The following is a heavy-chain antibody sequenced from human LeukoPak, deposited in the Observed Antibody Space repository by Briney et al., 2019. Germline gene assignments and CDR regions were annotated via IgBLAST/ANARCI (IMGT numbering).Heavy chain of an antibody. CDR2: ISNNGGYT. D-gene: IGHD3-3*01. CDR3: ARDSRPFGVVNILVH. J-gene: IGHJ4*02. V-gene: IGHV3-21*01. CDR1: GFTFRDYS. Sequence: GGSLRLSCAASGFTFRDYSMNWVRQAPGKGLEWVSAISNNGGYTYYADSVKGRFTISRGNSKNTLYLQMNSLRAEDTAVYYCARDSRPFGVVNILVHWGQGTLVTVSS.